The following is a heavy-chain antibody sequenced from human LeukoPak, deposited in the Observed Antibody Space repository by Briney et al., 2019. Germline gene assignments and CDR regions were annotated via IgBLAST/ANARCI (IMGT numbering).Heavy chain of an antibody. J-gene: IGHJ4*02. CDR2: ITSSGTNI. D-gene: IGHD3-10*01. V-gene: IGHV3-11*01. CDR1: GFTFSDYY. CDR3: ARQWFGDF. Sequence: GGSLRLSCAASGFTFSDYYMSWVRQAPGKGPEWISYITSSGTNIYYADSVKCRFTVSRDNAKNSLYLQMNSLRAEDTAVYYCARQWFGDFWGQGTLVTVSS.